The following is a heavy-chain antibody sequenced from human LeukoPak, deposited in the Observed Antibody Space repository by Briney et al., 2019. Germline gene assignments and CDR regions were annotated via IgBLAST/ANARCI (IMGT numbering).Heavy chain of an antibody. CDR3: ASDFGIAVAGRYYFDY. Sequence: SVKVSCKASGGTFSSYAISWVRQAPGQGLEWMGGIIPIFGTANYAQKFQGRVTITTDESTSTAYMELSSLRSEDTAVYYCASDFGIAVAGRYYFDYWGQGTLVTVSS. J-gene: IGHJ4*02. V-gene: IGHV1-69*05. CDR2: IIPIFGTA. CDR1: GGTFSSYA. D-gene: IGHD6-19*01.